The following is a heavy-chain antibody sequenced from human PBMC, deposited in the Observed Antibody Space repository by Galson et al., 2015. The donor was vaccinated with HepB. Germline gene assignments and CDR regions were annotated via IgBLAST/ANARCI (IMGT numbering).Heavy chain of an antibody. Sequence: SLRLSCAASGFTLRSYIMNWVRQVPGKGLEWVSSISSSSSYIYYADSVKGRFTISRDNAKNSLFLQMNSLRAEDTALYYCAREWGVYSYYMDVWGKGTAVTVSS. CDR2: ISSSSSYI. CDR3: AREWGVYSYYMDV. J-gene: IGHJ6*03. V-gene: IGHV3-21*01. D-gene: IGHD3-16*01. CDR1: GFTLRSYI.